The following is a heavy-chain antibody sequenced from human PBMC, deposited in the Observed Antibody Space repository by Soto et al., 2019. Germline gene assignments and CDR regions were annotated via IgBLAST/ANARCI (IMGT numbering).Heavy chain of an antibody. J-gene: IGHJ4*02. Sequence: ETLSLSCAASGFTFSSYAMSWVRQSPGKGLEWVSAISGSGGSTYYADSVKGRFTISRDNSKNTLYLQMNSLRAEDTAVYYCAKHRSHRSYGCFFDYWGQGTLVTVSS. V-gene: IGHV3-23*01. D-gene: IGHD5-18*01. CDR1: GFTFSSYA. CDR3: AKHRSHRSYGCFFDY. CDR2: ISGSGGST.